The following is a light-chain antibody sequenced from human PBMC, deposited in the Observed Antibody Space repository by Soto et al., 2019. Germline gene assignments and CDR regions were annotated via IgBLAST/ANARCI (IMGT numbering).Light chain of an antibody. V-gene: IGLV2-14*01. Sequence: QSALTQPASVSGSPGQSITISCTGTSSDVGGYNYVSWYQQYPGKAPKLMIYEVTNRPSGVSNRFSGSKSGNTASLTISGLQAEDEADYYCYSYTSSSTRVFGTGTKVTVL. CDR1: SSDVGGYNY. CDR3: YSYTSSSTRV. J-gene: IGLJ1*01. CDR2: EVT.